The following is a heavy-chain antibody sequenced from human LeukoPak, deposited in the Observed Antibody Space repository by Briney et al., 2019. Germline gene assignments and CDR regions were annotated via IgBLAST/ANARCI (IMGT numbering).Heavy chain of an antibody. J-gene: IGHJ4*02. CDR3: ARRYSSGWFYFDY. CDR2: ISGSSGYI. V-gene: IGHV3-21*04. Sequence: GGSLRLSCAASGFTFSSYSMNWVRQAPGKGLEWVSCISGSSGYIYYADSVKGRFTISRDNAKNSLYLQMNSLRAEDTAVYYCARRYSSGWFYFDYWGQGTLVTVSS. CDR1: GFTFSSYS. D-gene: IGHD6-19*01.